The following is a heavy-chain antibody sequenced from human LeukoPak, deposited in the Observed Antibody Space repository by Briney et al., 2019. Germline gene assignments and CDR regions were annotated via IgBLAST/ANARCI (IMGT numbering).Heavy chain of an antibody. D-gene: IGHD3-10*01. V-gene: IGHV1-2*02. CDR1: GYTLIGYY. CDR2: INANSGGT. Sequence: ASVKVSCKASGYTLIGYYMHWVRQAPGQGLEWMGWINANSGGTNYAQKFQGRVIMTRDTSISTAYLELSSLKSDDTAVYYCVRTRAGFGELRYYFDYWGQGTLVTVSS. J-gene: IGHJ4*02. CDR3: VRTRAGFGELRYYFDY.